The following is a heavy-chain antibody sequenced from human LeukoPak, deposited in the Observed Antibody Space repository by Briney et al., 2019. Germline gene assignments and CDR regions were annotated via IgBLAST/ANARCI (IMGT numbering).Heavy chain of an antibody. Sequence: PSETLSLTCAVSGGSISSSNWWRWGRQPAGEGVGWVGVIYHGGSTNYKPSLKSRFTISGENSKNQFSLKLSSVTAADTAVYYCAKNPPYYYRSGNSMAGFDPWGQGTLVPVSS. CDR1: GGSISSSNW. V-gene: IGHV4-4*02. CDR2: IYHGGST. D-gene: IGHD3-10*01. CDR3: AKNPPYYYRSGNSMAGFDP. J-gene: IGHJ5*02.